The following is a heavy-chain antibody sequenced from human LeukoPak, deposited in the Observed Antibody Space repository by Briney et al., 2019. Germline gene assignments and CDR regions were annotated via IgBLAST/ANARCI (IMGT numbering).Heavy chain of an antibody. CDR3: AFGLWDSSGYSDDDAFDI. V-gene: IGHV1-3*01. CDR2: INAGNGNT. J-gene: IGHJ3*02. Sequence: ASVKVSCKASGYTFTSYAMHWVRQAPGQRLEWMGWINAGNGNTKYSRKFQGRVTITRDTSASTAYMELSSLRSEDTAVYYCAFGLWDSSGYSDDDAFDIWAKGQWSPSLQ. D-gene: IGHD3-22*01. CDR1: GYTFTSYA.